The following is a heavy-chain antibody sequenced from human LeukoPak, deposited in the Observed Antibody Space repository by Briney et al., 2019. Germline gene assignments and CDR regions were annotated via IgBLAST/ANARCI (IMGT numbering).Heavy chain of an antibody. CDR3: ASSHSVWTSFDY. Sequence: PSETLSLTCAVSGCSISSYYWSWIRQPPGKGLEWICYIYYSGSTNYNPSLKRRGTISVDTSKKKFPLKLISVTASDTAASYCASSHSVWTSFDYWGQGTLVTVSS. V-gene: IGHV4-59*01. D-gene: IGHD3/OR15-3a*01. CDR2: IYYSGST. CDR1: GCSISSYY. J-gene: IGHJ4*02.